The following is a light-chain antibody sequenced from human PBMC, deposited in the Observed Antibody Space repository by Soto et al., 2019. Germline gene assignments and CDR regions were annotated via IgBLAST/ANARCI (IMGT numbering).Light chain of an antibody. J-gene: IGKJ4*01. CDR1: QSIGNS. Sequence: TVLTQSPATLSLSPGERATLSCKDSQSIGNSLGWFQQKPGQAPRLLIDDAFNRATGIPARFTGSGSGSDFTLTISSLEPEDFGVYYCRQRYNWPLTFGGGTKVDIK. V-gene: IGKV3-11*01. CDR3: RQRYNWPLT. CDR2: DAF.